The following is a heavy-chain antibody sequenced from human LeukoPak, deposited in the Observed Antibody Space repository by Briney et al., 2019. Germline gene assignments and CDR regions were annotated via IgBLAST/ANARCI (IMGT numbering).Heavy chain of an antibody. CDR2: IYYSGST. CDR3: AGRGITIFGVVYSEFWFDP. CDR1: GGSISSSIYY. D-gene: IGHD3-3*01. V-gene: IGHV4-39*01. J-gene: IGHJ5*02. Sequence: SETLSLTCTVSGGSISSSIYYCGWIRQPPGKGLEWIGSIYYSGSTYYNPSLKSRVTISVDTSKNQFSLKLSSVTAADTAVYYCAGRGITIFGVVYSEFWFDPWGQGTLVTVSS.